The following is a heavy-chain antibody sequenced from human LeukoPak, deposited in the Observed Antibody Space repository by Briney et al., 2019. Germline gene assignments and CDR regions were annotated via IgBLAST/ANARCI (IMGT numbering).Heavy chain of an antibody. D-gene: IGHD6-19*01. V-gene: IGHV3-23*01. CDR3: VKGGWLDN. CDR1: GFTFTSYD. J-gene: IGHJ4*02. CDR2: VSSSGDNT. Sequence: PGGSLRLSCAASGFTFTSYDMNWVRQAPGRGLEWVSGVSSSGDNTHYADSVKGRFTIPRDNSDNTLCLQMNSLRAEDTAVYYCVKGGWLDNWGQGTLVTVSS.